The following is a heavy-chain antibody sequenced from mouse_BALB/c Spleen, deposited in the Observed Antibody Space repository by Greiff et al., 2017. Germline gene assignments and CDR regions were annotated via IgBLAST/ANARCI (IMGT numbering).Heavy chain of an antibody. CDR1: GFTFSSYT. Sequence: EVKLVESGGGLVKPGGSLKLSCAASGFTFSSYTMSWVRQTPEKRLEWVATISSGGSYTYYPDSVKGRFTISRDNAKNTLFLQMTSLRSEDTAMYYCTRGSSPYYFDYWGQGTTLTVSS. CDR3: TRGSSPYYFDY. V-gene: IGHV5-6-4*01. D-gene: IGHD1-1*01. J-gene: IGHJ2*01. CDR2: ISSGGSYT.